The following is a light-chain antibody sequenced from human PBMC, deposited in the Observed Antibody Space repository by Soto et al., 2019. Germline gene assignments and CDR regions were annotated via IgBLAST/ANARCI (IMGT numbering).Light chain of an antibody. Sequence: DIQMTQSPSSLSASVGDRVTITCRASQDISVSLAWYQQKPGKVPKLLIYSASTLQSGVPSRFSGSGSGTDLTLTISSLQPEDVATYFCQKFNTAPLTFGQGTRLEIK. CDR3: QKFNTAPLT. CDR2: SAS. CDR1: QDISVS. J-gene: IGKJ5*01. V-gene: IGKV1-27*01.